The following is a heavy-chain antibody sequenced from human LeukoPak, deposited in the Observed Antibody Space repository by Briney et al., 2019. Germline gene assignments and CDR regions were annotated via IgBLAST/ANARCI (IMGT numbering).Heavy chain of an antibody. CDR2: IYYSGST. Sequence: SETLSLTCTVSGGSISSYYWSWIRQPPGKGLEGIGYIYYSGSTNYNPTLKSRVTISVDTSKNQFSLKLSSVTAADTAVYYCAREGRYCSSTSCFNWFDPWGQGTLVTVSS. CDR1: GGSISSYY. CDR3: AREGRYCSSTSCFNWFDP. V-gene: IGHV4-59*13. D-gene: IGHD2-2*01. J-gene: IGHJ5*02.